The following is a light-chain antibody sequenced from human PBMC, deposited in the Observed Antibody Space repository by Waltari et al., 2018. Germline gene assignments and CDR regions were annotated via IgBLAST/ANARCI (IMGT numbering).Light chain of an antibody. CDR3: QQRHNWPLT. J-gene: IGKJ4*01. CDR1: QSVRGY. V-gene: IGKV3-11*01. Sequence: EIVLTQSPATLSLSPGERATLSCRASQSVRGYLAGYQQKPGQAPRLLIYDASNRASGIPARFSGSGSGTDFSLSISSLEPEDFAVYYCQQRHNWPLTFGGGTKVEIK. CDR2: DAS.